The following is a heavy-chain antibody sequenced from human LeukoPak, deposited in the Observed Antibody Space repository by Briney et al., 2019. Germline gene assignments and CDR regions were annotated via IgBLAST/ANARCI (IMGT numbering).Heavy chain of an antibody. J-gene: IGHJ5*02. D-gene: IGHD3-22*01. CDR2: IYYSGST. CDR3: ARDEYYYDSIGLSVPNWFDP. CDR1: GGSISSSSYY. V-gene: IGHV4-39*07. Sequence: SETLSLTCTVSGGSISSSSYYWGWIRQPPGKGLEWIGSIYYSGSTYYNPSLKSRVTISVDTSKNQFSLKLSSVTAADTAVYYCARDEYYYDSIGLSVPNWFDPWGQGTLVTVSS.